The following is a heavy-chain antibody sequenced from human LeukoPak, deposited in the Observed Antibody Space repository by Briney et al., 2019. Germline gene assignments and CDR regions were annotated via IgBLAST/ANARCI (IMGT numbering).Heavy chain of an antibody. CDR2: IYYSGST. CDR3: ARGTYSGYDYGQPSGHDDAFDI. V-gene: IGHV4-31*03. J-gene: IGHJ3*02. CDR1: GGSISSGGYY. Sequence: SETLSLTCTVSGGSISSGGYYWSWIRQHPGKGLEWIGYIYYSGSTYYNPSLKSRVTISVDTSKNQFSLKLSSVTAADTAVYYCARGTYSGYDYGQPSGHDDAFDIWGQGTMVTVPS. D-gene: IGHD5-12*01.